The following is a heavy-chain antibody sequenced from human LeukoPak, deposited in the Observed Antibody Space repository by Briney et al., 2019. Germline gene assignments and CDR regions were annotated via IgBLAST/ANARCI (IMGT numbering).Heavy chain of an antibody. CDR2: MNPNSGNT. CDR3: ARANYYGSGSYLDWFDP. V-gene: IGHV1-8*01. CDR1: GYTFTSYD. D-gene: IGHD3-10*01. Sequence: ASVKVSCKASGYTFTSYDINWVRQATGQGLEWMGWMNPNSGNTGYAQKFQGRVTMTRNTSISTAYMELSSLRSEDTAVYYCARANYYGSGSYLDWFDPWGQGTLVTVSS. J-gene: IGHJ5*02.